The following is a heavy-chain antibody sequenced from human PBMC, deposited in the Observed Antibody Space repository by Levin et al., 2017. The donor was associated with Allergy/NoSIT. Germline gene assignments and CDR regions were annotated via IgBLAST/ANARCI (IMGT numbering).Heavy chain of an antibody. Sequence: SETLSLTCAISGDSFSSNSDAWTWIRQAPSRGLEWLGRTYYKSKWYNDYAVSVKSRITINPDTSKNQFSLQLNSVTPEDTAVYYCATARASDAFHIWGQGTMVTVSS. CDR2: TYYKSKWYN. V-gene: IGHV6-1*01. CDR1: GDSFSSNSDA. J-gene: IGHJ3*02. CDR3: ATARASDAFHI.